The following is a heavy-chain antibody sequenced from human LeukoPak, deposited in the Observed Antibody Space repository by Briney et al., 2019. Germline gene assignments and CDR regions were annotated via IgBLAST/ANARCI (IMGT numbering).Heavy chain of an antibody. CDR3: ARTGYDFWSGPPDY. CDR1: GFTFSSYE. D-gene: IGHD3-3*01. Sequence: PGGSLRLSCAASGFTFSSYEMNWLRQAPGKGLEWVSYISSSGSTIYYADSVKGRFTISRDNAKNSLYLQMNSLRAEDTAVYYCARTGYDFWSGPPDYWGQGTLVTVSS. V-gene: IGHV3-48*03. CDR2: ISSSGSTI. J-gene: IGHJ4*02.